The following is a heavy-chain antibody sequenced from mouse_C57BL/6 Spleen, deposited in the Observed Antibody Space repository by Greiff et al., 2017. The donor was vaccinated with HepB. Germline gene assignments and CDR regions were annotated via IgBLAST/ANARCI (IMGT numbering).Heavy chain of an antibody. Sequence: QVQLQQPGAELVKPGASVKLSCKASGYTFTSYWMQWVNQRPGQGLEWIGEIDPSDSYTNYNQKFKGKATLTVDTSSSTAYMQLSSLTSEDSAVYYCARRGLLYWYFDVWGTGTTVTVSS. CDR3: ARRGLLYWYFDV. CDR1: GYTFTSYW. D-gene: IGHD1-1*01. V-gene: IGHV1-50*01. J-gene: IGHJ1*03. CDR2: IDPSDSYT.